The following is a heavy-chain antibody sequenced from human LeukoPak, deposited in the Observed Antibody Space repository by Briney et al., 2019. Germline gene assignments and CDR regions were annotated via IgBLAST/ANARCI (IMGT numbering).Heavy chain of an antibody. CDR3: AKNNGWFHLAQ. CDR2: IKTDGSET. V-gene: IGHV3-7*03. J-gene: IGHJ4*02. D-gene: IGHD6-19*01. Sequence: GGSLRLSCAVSGFNFRDHWMDWVRQAPGKGLEWVGHIKTDGSETYYVDSLKGRFSISRDDTNNALYLQMNSLRVEDTAVYYCAKNNGWFHLAQWGQGTLVTVSS. CDR1: GFNFRDHW.